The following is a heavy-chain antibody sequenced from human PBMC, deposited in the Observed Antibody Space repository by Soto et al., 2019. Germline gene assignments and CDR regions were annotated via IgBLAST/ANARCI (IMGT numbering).Heavy chain of an antibody. CDR2: IWYDESNK. V-gene: IGHV3-33*01. Sequence: QVHLVASGGGVVQPGKSLRLSCAASGFSFRTYGMHWVRQAPGKGLEWVATIWYDESNKYYADSVKGRFTISRDKSKKTLFLQMNSLRLEDTAIYYCARDKGMVACDYWGQGTLVTVSS. CDR1: GFSFRTYG. J-gene: IGHJ4*02. D-gene: IGHD1-26*01. CDR3: ARDKGMVACDY.